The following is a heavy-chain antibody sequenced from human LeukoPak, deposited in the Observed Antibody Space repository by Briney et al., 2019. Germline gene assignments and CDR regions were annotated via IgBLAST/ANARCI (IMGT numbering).Heavy chain of an antibody. J-gene: IGHJ3*02. Sequence: SETLSLTRTVSGGSISSSGYYWGWIRQPPGKGLEWIGSIYYSGSTYYNPSLKSRVTISVDTSKNQFSLKLSSVTAADTAVYYCARDRGAAAGTSAFDIWGQGTMVTVSS. CDR2: IYYSGST. CDR1: GGSISSSGYY. CDR3: ARDRGAAAGTSAFDI. D-gene: IGHD6-13*01. V-gene: IGHV4-39*07.